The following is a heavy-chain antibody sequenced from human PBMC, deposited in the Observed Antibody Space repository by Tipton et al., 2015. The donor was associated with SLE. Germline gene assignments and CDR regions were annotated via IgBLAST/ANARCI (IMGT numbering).Heavy chain of an antibody. CDR2: IYTSGST. V-gene: IGHV4-61*09. CDR1: GGSISSGDYY. J-gene: IGHJ5*02. D-gene: IGHD6-6*01. Sequence: TLSLTCTVSGGSISSGDYYWSWIRQPPGKGLEWIGYIYTSGSTNYNPSLKSRVTISVDTSKNQFSLKLSSVTAADTAVYYCARGGSSGWFDPWGQGTLVTVSS. CDR3: ARGGSSGWFDP.